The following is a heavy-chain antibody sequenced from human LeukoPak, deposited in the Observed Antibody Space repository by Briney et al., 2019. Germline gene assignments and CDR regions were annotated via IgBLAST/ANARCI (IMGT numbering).Heavy chain of an antibody. J-gene: IGHJ4*02. CDR3: ARDRGMYYYDRSGYYDY. Sequence: GGSLRLSCAASGFTFSSYAMSWVRQAPGKGLEWVSAISGSGGSTYYADSVKGRFTISRDNSKNSLYLQMNSLRAEDTAVYYCARDRGMYYYDRSGYYDYWGQGTLVTVSS. CDR1: GFTFSSYA. D-gene: IGHD3-22*01. V-gene: IGHV3-23*01. CDR2: ISGSGGST.